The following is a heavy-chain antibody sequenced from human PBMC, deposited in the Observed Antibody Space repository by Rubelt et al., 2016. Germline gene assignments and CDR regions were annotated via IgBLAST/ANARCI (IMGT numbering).Heavy chain of an antibody. CDR3: ARDPPNGRHDFWSGSVFDI. D-gene: IGHD3-3*01. Sequence: QVQLVQSGAEVKKPGSSVKVSCKASGGTFSSYAISWVRQAPGQGLEWMGGIIPVFGTANYAQKFQGRLPITADESTSPSSMELSSLGSADTAVYYCARDPPNGRHDFWSGSVFDIWGQGTMVTVSS. V-gene: IGHV1-69*01. J-gene: IGHJ3*02. CDR1: GGTFSSYA. CDR2: IIPVFGTA.